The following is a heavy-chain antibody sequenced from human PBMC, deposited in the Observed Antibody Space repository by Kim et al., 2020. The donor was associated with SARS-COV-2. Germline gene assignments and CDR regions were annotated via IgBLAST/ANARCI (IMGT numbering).Heavy chain of an antibody. J-gene: IGHJ4*02. V-gene: IGHV4-34*01. D-gene: IGHD3-3*01. CDR2: INHSGST. CDR1: GGSFSGYY. Sequence: SETLSLTCAVYGGSFSGYYWSWIRQPPGKGLEWIGEINHSGSTNYNPSLKSRVTISVDTSKNQFSLKLSSVTAADTAVYYCASGDLSSPFDYWGQGTLAT. CDR3: ASGDLSSPFDY.